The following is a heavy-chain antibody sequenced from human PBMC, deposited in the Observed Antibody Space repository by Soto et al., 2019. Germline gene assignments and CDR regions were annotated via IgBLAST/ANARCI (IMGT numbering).Heavy chain of an antibody. CDR1: GGTFSSYA. V-gene: IGHV1-69*13. D-gene: IGHD6-6*01. CDR3: ARSEPDSSSSFDY. J-gene: IGHJ4*02. CDR2: IIPIFGTA. Sequence: ASVKVSCKASGGTFSSYAISWVRQAPGQGLEWMGGIIPIFGTANYAQKFQGRVTITADESTSTAYMELSSLRSEDTAVYYCARSEPDSSSSFDYWGQGTLVTVSS.